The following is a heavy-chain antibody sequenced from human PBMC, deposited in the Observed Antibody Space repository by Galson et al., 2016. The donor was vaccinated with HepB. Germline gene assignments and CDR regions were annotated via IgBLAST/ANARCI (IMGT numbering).Heavy chain of an antibody. V-gene: IGHV3-9*01. CDR1: GFTFGAHA. Sequence: SLRLSCAASGFTFGAHAMHWVRQRPGKGLEWVSGISWNSGAIDYADSVRGRFPISRDNAKNSLDPQMSSLRAEDTALYYCATTRLLDNWGQGILVTVSS. D-gene: IGHD1-14*01. CDR3: ATTRLLDN. CDR2: ISWNSGAI. J-gene: IGHJ4*02.